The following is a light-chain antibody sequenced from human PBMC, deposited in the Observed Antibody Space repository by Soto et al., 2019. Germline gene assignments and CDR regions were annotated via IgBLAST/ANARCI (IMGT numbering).Light chain of an antibody. CDR1: QSLNSW. J-gene: IGKJ1*01. V-gene: IGKV1-5*03. CDR2: KAS. Sequence: DIQMTQSPSTLSASVGDRVTITCRASQSLNSWLAWYQHTPGKAPKLLIHKASILASGVPSRFSGTDSGAEFTLTISSLQPDDLATYYCQPYICYSGIFGQGTKVDIK. CDR3: QPYICYSGI.